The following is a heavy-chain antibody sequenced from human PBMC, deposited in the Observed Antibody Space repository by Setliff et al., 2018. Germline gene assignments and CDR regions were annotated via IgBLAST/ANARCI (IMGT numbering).Heavy chain of an antibody. CDR2: IESKSAGDST. Sequence: GESLKISCATSGLNFNDAWMNWVRQAPGKGLEWVGRIESKSAGDSTVYAASVKGRFTISRDNAKNTLYLQMNSLRAEDTAVYYCARDHSSTLSVHDYWGQGTLVTVSS. J-gene: IGHJ4*02. CDR1: GLNFNDAW. D-gene: IGHD2-2*01. CDR3: ARDHSSTLSVHDY. V-gene: IGHV3-15*04.